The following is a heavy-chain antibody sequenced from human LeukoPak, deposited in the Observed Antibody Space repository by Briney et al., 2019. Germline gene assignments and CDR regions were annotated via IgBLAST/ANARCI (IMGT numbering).Heavy chain of an antibody. CDR1: GFTFSNHG. V-gene: IGHV3-23*01. Sequence: GGSLRLSCVASGFTFSNHGMNWVRQAPGKGLEWVSGLSSGGDKPYYADSVKGRFTISRDNSKNTVYLQMNSLGAEDTAVYFCAKDSAWIQFDDWGQGTLVTVSS. CDR2: LSSGGDKP. D-gene: IGHD5-18*01. CDR3: AKDSAWIQFDD. J-gene: IGHJ4*02.